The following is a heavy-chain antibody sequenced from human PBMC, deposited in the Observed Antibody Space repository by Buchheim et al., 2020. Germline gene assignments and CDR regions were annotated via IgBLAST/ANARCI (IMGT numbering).Heavy chain of an antibody. CDR2: IYYSGTT. CDR3: ARQDRPASGTAGYFDP. CDR1: GGSIGTSTYY. Sequence: QLQLQESGPGLVKPSETLSLTCTVSGGSIGTSTYYWGWIRQPPGKGLEWIGSIYYSGTTYSNPSLKSRVTISVDTSSNHFSMRLTSVTAADTAVYYCARQDRPASGTAGYFDPWGQGAL. J-gene: IGHJ4*02. V-gene: IGHV4-39*01. D-gene: IGHD6-13*01.